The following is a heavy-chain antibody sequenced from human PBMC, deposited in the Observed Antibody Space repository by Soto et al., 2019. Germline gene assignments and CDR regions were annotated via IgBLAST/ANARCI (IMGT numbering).Heavy chain of an antibody. CDR1: GYTVTSYG. D-gene: IGHD3-3*01. CDR3: ARDRQYYDFWSGYPYYYYYGMDV. Sequence: GASVKVSCKASGYTVTSYGISWVRQAPGQGLEWMGWISAYNGNTNYAQKLQGRVTMTTDTSTSTAYMELRSLRSDDTAVYYCARDRQYYDFWSGYPYYYYYGMDVWGQGTTVTVSS. V-gene: IGHV1-18*04. CDR2: ISAYNGNT. J-gene: IGHJ6*02.